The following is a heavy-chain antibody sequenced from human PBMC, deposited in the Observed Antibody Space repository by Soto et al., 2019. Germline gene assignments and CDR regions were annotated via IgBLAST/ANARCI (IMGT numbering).Heavy chain of an antibody. CDR3: AHAYGGRSLY. D-gene: IGHD1-26*01. Sequence: QITLKESGPTLVKPTQTLTLTCTFSGFSLTTDRVSVGWIRQPPGEALEWLAVIYWDDSKTYRPSLESRLTITKDTSKSQVALTMTNMDSLDTATYYCAHAYGGRSLYWGQGTLVTVSS. CDR1: GFSLTTDRVS. V-gene: IGHV2-5*02. CDR2: IYWDDSK. J-gene: IGHJ4*02.